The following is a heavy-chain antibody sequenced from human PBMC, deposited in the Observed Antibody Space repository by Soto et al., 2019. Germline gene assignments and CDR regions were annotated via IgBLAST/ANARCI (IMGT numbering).Heavy chain of an antibody. D-gene: IGHD4-17*01. CDR1: GFTFSSYA. CDR3: SKGESLYGDYENFDY. V-gene: IGHV3-23*01. J-gene: IGHJ4*02. CDR2: ISGSGGST. Sequence: EVQLLESGGGLVQPGGSLRLSCAASGFTFSSYAMSWVRQAPGKGLEWVSAISGSGGSTYYADSVKGRFTISRDNSKNTLYLHMNSLRAEDTAVYYCSKGESLYGDYENFDYWGQGTLVTVSS.